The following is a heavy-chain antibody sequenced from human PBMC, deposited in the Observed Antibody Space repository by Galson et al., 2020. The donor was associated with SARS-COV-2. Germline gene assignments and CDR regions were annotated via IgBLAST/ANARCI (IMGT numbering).Heavy chain of an antibody. J-gene: IGHJ1*01. CDR2: IYTSGTT. CDR1: GASVNSGVYY. D-gene: IGHD5-12*01. CDR3: ARDDLTKGYHFPLGN. Sequence: SETLSLTCAVSGASVNSGVYYWSWIRQPAGKGLEWIGRIYTSGTTDYNPSLKSRVTISMDTSSNQFSLKLTSVTAADTAVYYCARDDLTKGYHFPLGNWGQGTLVTVSS. V-gene: IGHV4-61*02.